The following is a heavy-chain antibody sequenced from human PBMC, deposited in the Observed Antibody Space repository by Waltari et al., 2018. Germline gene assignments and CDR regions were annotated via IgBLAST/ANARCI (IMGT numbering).Heavy chain of an antibody. Sequence: EVQLLDSGGGLVQTGGAMRASCEASGFPFSHSPKSWVRQAPGKGLEWVSGITGSGDNTYYAGSVKGRFTISRDNSKNTLSLQMNSLRDDDTAVYSCAKNANANYINWFDPWGQGTLVTVSS. CDR1: GFPFSHSP. CDR2: ITGSGDNT. CDR3: AKNANANYINWFDP. V-gene: IGHV3-23*01. J-gene: IGHJ5*02. D-gene: IGHD1-7*01.